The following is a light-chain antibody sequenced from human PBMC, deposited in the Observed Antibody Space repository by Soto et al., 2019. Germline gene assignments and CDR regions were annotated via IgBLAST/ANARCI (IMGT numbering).Light chain of an antibody. CDR3: QQRSNWPT. Sequence: IVLTQSPATLSLSPGERATLSCRASQSVSSYLAWYQQKPGQAPRLLIYDASNGATGIPARFSGSGSGTDFTLTISSLEPEDFAVYYCQQRSNWPTFGQGTRLEIK. J-gene: IGKJ5*01. CDR2: DAS. V-gene: IGKV3-11*01. CDR1: QSVSSY.